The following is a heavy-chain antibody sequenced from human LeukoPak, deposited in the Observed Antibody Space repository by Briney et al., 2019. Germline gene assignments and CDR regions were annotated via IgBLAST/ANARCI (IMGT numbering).Heavy chain of an antibody. Sequence: ASVKVSCKASGYTFTSYGISWVRQVPGQGLEWMGWISAYNGNTNYAQQLLGRVTMTTDTSTSTAYMELRSLRSDDAAVYYCAREEANSGTYYVDYWGQGTLVTVSS. V-gene: IGHV1-18*01. CDR3: AREEANSGTYYVDY. J-gene: IGHJ4*02. D-gene: IGHD1-26*01. CDR1: GYTFTSYG. CDR2: ISAYNGNT.